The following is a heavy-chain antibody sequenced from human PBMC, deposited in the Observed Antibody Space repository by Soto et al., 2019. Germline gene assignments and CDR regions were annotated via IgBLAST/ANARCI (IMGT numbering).Heavy chain of an antibody. D-gene: IGHD4-17*01. CDR2: IYHSGST. CDR1: GDSISRGAYS. V-gene: IGHV4-30-2*01. J-gene: IGHJ4*02. Sequence: SETLSLTCGVSGDSISRGAYSWSWIRQPPGKGLEWIGYIYHSGSTYYNPALRSRVTIPVDGSKNQFSLQLRSGTAADTAVYYCARRDYGGNLDYWGQGTLVTVSS. CDR3: ARRDYGGNLDY.